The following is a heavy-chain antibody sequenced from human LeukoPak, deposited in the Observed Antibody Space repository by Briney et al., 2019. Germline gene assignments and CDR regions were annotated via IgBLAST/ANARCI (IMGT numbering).Heavy chain of an antibody. Sequence: ASVKVSCKASGYTLTSYGISWVRQAPGQGLEWMGWISAYNGNTNYAQKLQGRVTMTTDTSTSTAYMELRSLRSDDTAVYYCARVEYSGYDSYYYYYMDVWGKGTTVTVSS. J-gene: IGHJ6*03. CDR3: ARVEYSGYDSYYYYYMDV. V-gene: IGHV1-18*01. D-gene: IGHD5-12*01. CDR1: GYTLTSYG. CDR2: ISAYNGNT.